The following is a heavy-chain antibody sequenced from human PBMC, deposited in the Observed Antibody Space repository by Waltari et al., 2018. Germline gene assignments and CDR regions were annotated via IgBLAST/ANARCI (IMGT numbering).Heavy chain of an antibody. D-gene: IGHD3-10*01. J-gene: IGHJ6*02. CDR1: GFIFSTYA. CDR3: AKVGRGG. CDR2: ISGSGGST. Sequence: VQLVESGGGVVQPGGSLRLSCAASGFIFSTYAMHWVRQAPGKGLEWGSGISGSGGSTYYADSVKGRFTISRDNSKNTLYLQMNSLRAEDTAVYYCAKVGRGGWGQGTTVTVSS. V-gene: IGHV3-23*04.